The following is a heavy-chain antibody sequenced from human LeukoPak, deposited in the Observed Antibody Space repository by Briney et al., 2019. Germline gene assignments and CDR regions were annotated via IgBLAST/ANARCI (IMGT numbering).Heavy chain of an antibody. J-gene: IGHJ4*02. CDR3: AKDPGYSYGSGSYPDY. V-gene: IGHV3-30*18. CDR2: ISYDGSNK. CDR1: GSTFSSYG. D-gene: IGHD3-10*01. Sequence: GGSLRLSCAASGSTFSSYGMHWVRQAPGKGLEWVAVISYDGSNKYYADSVKGRFTISRDNSKNTLHLQMNSLRAEDTAVYYCAKDPGYSYGSGSYPDYWGQGTLVTVSS.